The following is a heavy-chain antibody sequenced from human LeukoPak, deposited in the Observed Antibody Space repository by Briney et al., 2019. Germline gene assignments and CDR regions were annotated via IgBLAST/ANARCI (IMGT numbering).Heavy chain of an antibody. CDR2: ISGSGGST. V-gene: IGHV3-23*01. CDR3: AKVPYYDFWSGYAYYFDY. CDR1: GFTFSSYA. J-gene: IGHJ4*02. D-gene: IGHD3-3*01. Sequence: GGSLRLSCAASGFTFSSYAVSWVRQAPGKGLEWVSAISGSGGSTYYADSVKGRFTISRDNSKNTLYLQMNSLRAEDTAVYYCAKVPYYDFWSGYAYYFDYWGQGTLVTVSS.